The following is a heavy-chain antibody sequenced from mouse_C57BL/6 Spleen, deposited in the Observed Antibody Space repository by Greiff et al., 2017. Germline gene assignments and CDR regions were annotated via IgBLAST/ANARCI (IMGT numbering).Heavy chain of an antibody. Sequence: VQLKESGGGLVKPGGSLKLSCAASGFTFSSYAMSWVRQTPEKRLEWVATISDGGSYTYYPDNVKGRFTISRDNAKNNLYLQMSHLKSEDTAMYYCARDRGLLGLDVWGTGTTVTVSS. CDR1: GFTFSSYA. CDR2: ISDGGSYT. V-gene: IGHV5-4*01. J-gene: IGHJ1*03. CDR3: ARDRGLLGLDV. D-gene: IGHD2-13*01.